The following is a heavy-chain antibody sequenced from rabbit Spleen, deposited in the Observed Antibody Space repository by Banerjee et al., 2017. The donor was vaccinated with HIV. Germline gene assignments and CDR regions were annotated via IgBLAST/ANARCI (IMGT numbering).Heavy chain of an antibody. CDR1: GFSFSSNDY. J-gene: IGHJ6*01. D-gene: IGHD8-1*01. V-gene: IGHV1S40*01. CDR2: IAGSSSGFT. Sequence: QSLVEAGGDLVKPGAALTLTCTASGFSFSSNDYMCWVRQAPGKGLEWISCIAGSSSGFTYSATWAKGRFTISKTSSTTVTLQMTSLTVAATATYFCARDTGSSFSSYGMDLWGPGTLVTVS. CDR3: ARDTGSSFSSYGMDL.